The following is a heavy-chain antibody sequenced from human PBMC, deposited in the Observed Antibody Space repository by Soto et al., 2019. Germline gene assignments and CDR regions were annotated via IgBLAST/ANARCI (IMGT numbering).Heavy chain of an antibody. CDR1: GYTFTSYA. D-gene: IGHD4-4*01. CDR2: INAGNGNT. V-gene: IGHV1-3*01. Sequence: QVQLVQSGAEVKKPGASVKVSCKASGYTFTSYAMHWVRQAPGQRLEWMGWINAGNGNTKYSQKFQGRVTITRDTSASTAYMELSSLRSEDTAVYYCARDLEISFHDYSIPLPPGWFDPWGQGTLVTVSS. J-gene: IGHJ5*02. CDR3: ARDLEISFHDYSIPLPPGWFDP.